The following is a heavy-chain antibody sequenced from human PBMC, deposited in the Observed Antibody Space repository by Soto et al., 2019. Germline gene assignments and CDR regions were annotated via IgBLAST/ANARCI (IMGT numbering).Heavy chain of an antibody. CDR3: AREVAVAHRIGP. Sequence: LSLTFAISGDSVSSNSAAWNWIRQSKSRGLEWLGRTYYRSKWYNDYAVSVKSRITINPDTSKNQFSLQLNSVTPEDTAVYYCAREVAVAHRIGPWGQGPLVTVSS. V-gene: IGHV6-1*01. CDR1: GDSVSSNSAA. D-gene: IGHD6-19*01. CDR2: TYYRSKWYN. J-gene: IGHJ5*02.